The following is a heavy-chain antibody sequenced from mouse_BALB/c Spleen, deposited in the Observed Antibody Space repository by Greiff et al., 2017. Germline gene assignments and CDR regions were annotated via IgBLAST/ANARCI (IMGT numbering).Heavy chain of an antibody. Sequence: EVQLQQSGPELVKPGASVKMSFKASGYTFTSYVMHWVKQKPGQGLEWIGYINPYNDGTKYNEKFKGKATLTSDKSSSTAYMELSSLTSEDSAVYYCARDTTVVDPWFAYWGQGTLVTVSA. CDR3: ARDTTVVDPWFAY. V-gene: IGHV1-14*01. CDR2: INPYNDGT. CDR1: GYTFTSYV. J-gene: IGHJ3*01. D-gene: IGHD1-1*01.